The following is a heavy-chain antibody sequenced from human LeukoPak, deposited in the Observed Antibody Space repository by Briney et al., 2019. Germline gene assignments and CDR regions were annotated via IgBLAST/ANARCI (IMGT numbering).Heavy chain of an antibody. CDR3: TRGALGYCSSTSCYDWYFDL. CDR2: IRSQDHGGTT. Sequence: GGSLRLSCTGSGFTFGDYYVNWLRQAPGKGPEWVGFIRSQDHGGTTEYAASVKGRFTISRDDSKSIAYLQMNSLKTEDTAVYYCTRGALGYCSSTSCYDWYFDLWGRGTLVTVSS. D-gene: IGHD2-2*01. CDR1: GFTFGDYY. V-gene: IGHV3-49*03. J-gene: IGHJ2*01.